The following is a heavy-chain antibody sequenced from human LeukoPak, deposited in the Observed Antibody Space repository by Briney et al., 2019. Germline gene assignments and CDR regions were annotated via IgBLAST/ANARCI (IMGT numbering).Heavy chain of an antibody. D-gene: IGHD5-18*01. CDR3: ARPGVGSGRYGAFDI. CDR1: GGSFSGYY. J-gene: IGHJ3*02. Sequence: PSETLSLTCAVYGGSFSGYYWSWIRQPPGKGREWIGEINHSGSTNYNPSLKSRVTISVDTSKNQFSLKLSSVTAADTAVYYCARPGVGSGRYGAFDIWGQGTMVTVSS. V-gene: IGHV4-34*01. CDR2: INHSGST.